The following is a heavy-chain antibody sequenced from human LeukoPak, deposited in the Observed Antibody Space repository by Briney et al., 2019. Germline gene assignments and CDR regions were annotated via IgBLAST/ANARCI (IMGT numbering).Heavy chain of an antibody. CDR2: IYYSGST. Sequence: LRLSCAASGFTFSSYAMSWVRQAPGKGLEWIGYIYYSGSTYYNPSLKSRVTISVDTSKNQFSLKLSSVTAADTAVYYCARAPVDWQFYYGMDVWGQGTTVTVSS. D-gene: IGHD5-12*01. CDR1: GFTFSSYA. CDR3: ARAPVDWQFYYGMDV. V-gene: IGHV4-30-4*08. J-gene: IGHJ6*02.